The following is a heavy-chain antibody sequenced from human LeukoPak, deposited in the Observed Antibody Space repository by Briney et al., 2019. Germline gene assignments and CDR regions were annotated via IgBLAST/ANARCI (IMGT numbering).Heavy chain of an antibody. CDR1: GFTFSSYE. CDR3: AELGITMIGGV. D-gene: IGHD3-10*02. Sequence: GGSLRLSCAASGFTFSSYEMNWVRQAPGKGLEWVSYISSSGSTIYYADSVKVRFTISRDNAKNSLYLQMNSLRAEDTAVYYCAELGITMIGGVWGEGTTVTISS. J-gene: IGHJ6*04. V-gene: IGHV3-48*03. CDR2: ISSSGSTI.